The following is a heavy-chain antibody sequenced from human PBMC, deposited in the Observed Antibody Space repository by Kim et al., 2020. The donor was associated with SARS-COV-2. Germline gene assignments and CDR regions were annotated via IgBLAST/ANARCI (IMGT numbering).Heavy chain of an antibody. CDR1: GGSISSYY. CDR2: IYSSGSP. D-gene: IGHD4-17*01. Sequence: SETLSLTCTVSGGSISSYYWNWIRQPPGKGLEWIGYIYSSGSPNYNPSLKTQVTISIDTSKNQFSLNLDSVTAADTAVYYCARSTNTVMFDSWGQGTLVTLSS. CDR3: ARSTNTVMFDS. J-gene: IGHJ4*02. V-gene: IGHV4-59*01.